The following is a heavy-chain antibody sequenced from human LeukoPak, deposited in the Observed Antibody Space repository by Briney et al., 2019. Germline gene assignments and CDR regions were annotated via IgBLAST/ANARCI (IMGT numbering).Heavy chain of an antibody. D-gene: IGHD3-3*01. CDR3: ARDHKGSLEWLLSQSVSYFDY. CDR1: GFTFSSYS. J-gene: IGHJ4*02. CDR2: ISSSSYI. Sequence: GGSLRLSCAASGFTFSSYSMNWVRQAPGKGLEWVSSISSSSYIYYADSVKGRFTISRDNAKNSLYLQMNSLRAEDTAVYYCARDHKGSLEWLLSQSVSYFDYWGQGTLVTVSS. V-gene: IGHV3-21*01.